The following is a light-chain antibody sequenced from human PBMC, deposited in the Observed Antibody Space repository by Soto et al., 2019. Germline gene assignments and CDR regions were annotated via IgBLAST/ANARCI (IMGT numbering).Light chain of an antibody. CDR3: QHYDISPSWT. CDR2: DAS. J-gene: IGKJ1*01. CDR1: QSVRTY. Sequence: EIVLTQSPVTLSLSPGERATLSCRASQSVRTYLALYQVKPGQAPRLLIYDASRRASGVPARFSGSGSGTDFTLTISRLDPEDFAVFYCQHYDISPSWTFGQGTKVDIK. V-gene: IGKV3-20*01.